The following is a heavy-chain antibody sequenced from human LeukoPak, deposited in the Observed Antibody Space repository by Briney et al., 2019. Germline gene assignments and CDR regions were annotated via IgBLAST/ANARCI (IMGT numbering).Heavy chain of an antibody. CDR3: ARGLLLGYYYYGMDV. Sequence: ASVKVSCKASGYTFTSYYMHWVRQAPGQGLEWMGIINPSGGSTSYAQKFQGRVTMTRDTSTSTVYMELSSLRSGDTAVYYCARGLLLGYYYYGMDVWGQGTTVTVSS. J-gene: IGHJ6*02. D-gene: IGHD5-18*01. CDR1: GYTFTSYY. V-gene: IGHV1-46*01. CDR2: INPSGGST.